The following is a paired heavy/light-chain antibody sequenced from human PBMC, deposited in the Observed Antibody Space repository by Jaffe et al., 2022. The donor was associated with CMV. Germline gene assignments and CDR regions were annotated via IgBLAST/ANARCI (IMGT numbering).Heavy chain of an antibody. D-gene: IGHD1-26*01. CDR2: ISGSGTT. CDR1: RFTFSSYA. V-gene: IGHV3-23*04. J-gene: IGHJ5*02. CDR3: AKDPRDSENYGPVRVDP. Sequence: EVELVESGGGLVQPGGSLRLSCAASRFTFSSYAMIWVRQAPGKGLEWVSAISGSGTTYYADSVKGRFTISRDNSKNTMYLQMNSLRAEDTAIYYCAKDPRDSENYGPVRVDPWGQGTLVTVSS.
Light chain of an antibody. CDR3: SSYTSSSTLGLV. Sequence: QSALTQPASVSGSPGQSITISCTGTSSDVGGYNYVSWYQQHPGKAPKLMIYDVSNRPSGVSNRFSGSKSGNTASLTISGLQAEDEADYYCSSYTSSSTLGLVFGGGTKLTVL. J-gene: IGLJ3*02. V-gene: IGLV2-14*03. CDR1: SSDVGGYNY. CDR2: DVS.